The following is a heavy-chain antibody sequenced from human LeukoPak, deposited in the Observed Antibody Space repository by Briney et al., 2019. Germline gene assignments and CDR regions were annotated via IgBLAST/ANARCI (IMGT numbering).Heavy chain of an antibody. CDR1: GGSISSYY. Sequence: SETQSLTCTVSGGSISSYYWSWIRQPPGKGLEWIGYIYYSGSTNYNPSLKSRVTISVDTSKNQFSLKLSSVTAADTAVYYCARGYANWLLSDWGQGTLVTVSS. CDR2: IYYSGST. CDR3: ARGYANWLLSD. J-gene: IGHJ4*02. V-gene: IGHV4-59*01. D-gene: IGHD3-9*01.